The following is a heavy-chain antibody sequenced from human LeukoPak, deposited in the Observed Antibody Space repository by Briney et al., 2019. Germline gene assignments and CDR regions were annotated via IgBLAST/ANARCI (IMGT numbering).Heavy chain of an antibody. CDR1: GFTVSSNY. Sequence: GGSLRLSCAASGFTVSSNYMSWVRQAPGKGLEWVSVIYGGGSTYYADSVKGRFTISRDNSKNTLYLQMNSLRAEDTAVYYCARSPRPLYDSSGYYYDYWGQGTLVTVSS. V-gene: IGHV3-53*01. CDR2: IYGGGST. D-gene: IGHD3-22*01. J-gene: IGHJ4*02. CDR3: ARSPRPLYDSSGYYYDY.